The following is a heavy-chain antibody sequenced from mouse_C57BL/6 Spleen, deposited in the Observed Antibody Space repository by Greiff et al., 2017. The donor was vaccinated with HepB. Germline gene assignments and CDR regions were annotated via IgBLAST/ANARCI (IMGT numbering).Heavy chain of an antibody. D-gene: IGHD1-1*01. CDR3: TRDYGSRPHWYFDV. J-gene: IGHJ1*03. CDR1: GYSFTGYY. Sequence: EVKLMESGPELVKPGASVKISCKASGYSFTGYYMNWVKQSPEKSLEWIGEINPSTGGTTYNQKFKAKATLTVDKSSSTAYMQLKSLTSEDSAVYYSTRDYGSRPHWYFDVWGTGTTVTVSS. CDR2: INPSTGGT. V-gene: IGHV1-42*01.